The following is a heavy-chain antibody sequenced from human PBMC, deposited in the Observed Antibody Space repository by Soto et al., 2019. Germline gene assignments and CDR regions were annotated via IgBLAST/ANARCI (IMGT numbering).Heavy chain of an antibody. J-gene: IGHJ6*03. CDR2: ISGSGGST. D-gene: IGHD3-10*01. CDR3: ANNPPHMVRGLMDV. Sequence: EVQLLESGGGLVQPGGSLRLSCAASGFTFSSYAMSWVRQAPGKGLEWVSAISGSGGSTYYADSVKGRFTISRDNSKNTRDLQMNSLRAEDTAVYYCANNPPHMVRGLMDVWGKGTTVTVSS. CDR1: GFTFSSYA. V-gene: IGHV3-23*01.